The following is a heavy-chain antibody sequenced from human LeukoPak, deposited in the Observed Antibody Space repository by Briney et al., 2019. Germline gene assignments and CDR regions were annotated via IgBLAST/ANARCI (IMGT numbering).Heavy chain of an antibody. J-gene: IGHJ6*03. Sequence: PGESLKISCQGSGYTFSNYWIAWVRHMPGNGLEWMGIIYPGDSDTKYSPSFQGQVSISADKSFNTAYLQWRSVEASDTAIYYCARLGTPYYYYYMDVWGRGTTVTVSS. CDR2: IYPGDSDT. V-gene: IGHV5-51*01. CDR3: ARLGTPYYYYYMDV. D-gene: IGHD1-1*01. CDR1: GYTFSNYW.